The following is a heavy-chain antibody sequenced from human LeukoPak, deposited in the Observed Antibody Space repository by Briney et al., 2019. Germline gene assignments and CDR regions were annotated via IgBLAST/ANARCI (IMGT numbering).Heavy chain of an antibody. CDR1: GFTFSSNY. V-gene: IGHV3-53*01. CDR3: ARVLAAAGTFGGYYFDY. CDR2: IYSGGST. Sequence: GGSLRLSCAASGFTFSSNYMSWVRQAPGKGLEWVSVIYSGGSTYYSDSVKGRFTISRDNSKNTLYLQMNSLRAEDTAVYYCARVLAAAGTFGGYYFDYWGQGTLVTVSS. D-gene: IGHD6-13*01. J-gene: IGHJ4*02.